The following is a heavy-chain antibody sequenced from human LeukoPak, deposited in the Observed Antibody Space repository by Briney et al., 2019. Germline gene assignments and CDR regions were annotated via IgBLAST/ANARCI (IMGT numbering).Heavy chain of an antibody. CDR2: ISYSGST. Sequence: SETLSLTCTASGGSISSYYWSWIRQPPGKGLEWIGYISYSGSTNYNPSLKSRVTISLDTSKNQFSLQLTSVTATDTAVYYCARGYCSSTTCYYNGMDVWGQGTTVTVSS. J-gene: IGHJ6*02. V-gene: IGHV4-59*08. D-gene: IGHD2/OR15-2a*01. CDR3: ARGYCSSTTCYYNGMDV. CDR1: GGSISSYY.